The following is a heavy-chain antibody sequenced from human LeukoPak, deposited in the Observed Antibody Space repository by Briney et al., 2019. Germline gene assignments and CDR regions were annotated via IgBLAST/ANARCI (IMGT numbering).Heavy chain of an antibody. CDR2: INTNNGGT. CDR1: GYSFPGYY. Sequence: ASVKVSCKASGYSFPGYYMHWVRQAPGQGLEWMGWINTNNGGTNYAQKFQGRVTMTRDTSINTAYMELSSLRSDDTAVYYCARDRVSGRNADYFGYWGQGTLVTVSS. J-gene: IGHJ4*02. CDR3: ARDRVSGRNADYFGY. V-gene: IGHV1-2*02. D-gene: IGHD1-26*01.